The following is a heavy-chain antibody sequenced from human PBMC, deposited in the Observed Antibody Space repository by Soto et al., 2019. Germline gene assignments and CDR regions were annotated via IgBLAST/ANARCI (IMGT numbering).Heavy chain of an antibody. CDR3: ARVVVVIPPGYYYAMDV. D-gene: IGHD3-22*01. J-gene: IGHJ6*02. CDR1: GGSFSGYY. Sequence: NPSETLSLTCAVYGGSFSGYYWSWIRQPPGKGLEWIGEINHSGSTNDNPSLKSRVTISVDTSKNQFSLKLSSVTAADTAVYYCARVVVVIPPGYYYAMDVWGQGTTVTVSS. V-gene: IGHV4-34*01. CDR2: INHSGST.